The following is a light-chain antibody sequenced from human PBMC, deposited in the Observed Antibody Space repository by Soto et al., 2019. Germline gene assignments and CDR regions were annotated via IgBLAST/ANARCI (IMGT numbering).Light chain of an antibody. J-gene: IGKJ2*01. CDR3: QQRSNWRVYT. Sequence: EIVLTQSPATLSLSPGERATLSCRASQSVSSYLAWYQQKPGQAPRLLIYDASNRATGIPSRFSGSGAGTDFNLSISSLEPEDVAVYYCQQRSNWRVYTFGQGTKLDIK. CDR2: DAS. CDR1: QSVSSY. V-gene: IGKV3-11*01.